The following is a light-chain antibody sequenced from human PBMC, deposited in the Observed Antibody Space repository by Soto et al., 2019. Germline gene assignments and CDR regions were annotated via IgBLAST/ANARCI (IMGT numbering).Light chain of an antibody. CDR1: QGIDTY. V-gene: IGKV1-27*01. Sequence: DIQMTQSPSSLSASVGDRVTITCRASQGIDTYLAWYQQKPGQVPKLLIYAASTLQSGVPSRFSGSGSGTDFTLTISSLQPEDVATYFCQKYTRAPFTFGLGTKVDIK. CDR2: AAS. J-gene: IGKJ3*01. CDR3: QKYTRAPFT.